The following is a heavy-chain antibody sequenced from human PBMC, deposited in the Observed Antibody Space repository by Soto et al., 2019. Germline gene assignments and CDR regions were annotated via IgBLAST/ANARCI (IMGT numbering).Heavy chain of an antibody. J-gene: IGHJ3*02. CDR2: INPATGAA. CDR3: ARGGGVGVAGSAAFDM. CDR1: GYPVTAYY. Sequence: QLHLVQSGAVVKKPGASVTVSCSASGYPVTAYYMHWVRQAPGRGLEWMGGINPATGAAKYTQTFQGRVTMTRETSPGTVFKELGGLTSEDTAVFYCARGGGVGVAGSAAFDMWGQGTLVTVSS. V-gene: IGHV1-2*02. D-gene: IGHD3-3*01.